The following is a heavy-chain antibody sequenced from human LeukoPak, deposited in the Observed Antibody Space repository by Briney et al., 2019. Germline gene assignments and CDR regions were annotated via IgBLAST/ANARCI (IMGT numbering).Heavy chain of an antibody. CDR3: ARAYNWNYNDYFDY. D-gene: IGHD1-7*01. V-gene: IGHV4-59*01. Sequence: SETLSLTCTVSGGSISSYYWSWIRQPPGKGLEWIGYIYYSGSTNYNPSLKSRVTISVDTSKNQFSLKLSSVTAADTAVYYCARAYNWNYNDYFDYWGQGTLVIVSS. CDR2: IYYSGST. J-gene: IGHJ4*02. CDR1: GGSISSYY.